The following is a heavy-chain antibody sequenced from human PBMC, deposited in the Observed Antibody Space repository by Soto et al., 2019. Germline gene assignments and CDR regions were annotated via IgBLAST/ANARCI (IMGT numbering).Heavy chain of an antibody. Sequence: GGSLRLSCAASGFTFSSYAMSWVRQAPGKGLEWVSGISGSGGSTYYADSVKGRFTISRDTSKNTLYLQMNSLRAEDTAVYYCAKNPGIAVAGIDYWGQGTLVTVSS. D-gene: IGHD6-19*01. J-gene: IGHJ4*02. CDR3: AKNPGIAVAGIDY. V-gene: IGHV3-23*01. CDR2: ISGSGGST. CDR1: GFTFSSYA.